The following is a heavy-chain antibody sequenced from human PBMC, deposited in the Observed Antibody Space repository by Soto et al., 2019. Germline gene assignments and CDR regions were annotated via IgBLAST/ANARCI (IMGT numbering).Heavy chain of an antibody. CDR2: IYHTGST. CDR1: GGSISSNKW. V-gene: IGHV4-4*02. D-gene: IGHD3-22*01. J-gene: IGHJ4*02. Sequence: QVQLQESGPGLVKPSGTLSLTCAVSGGSISSNKWWSWVRQPPGMGLEWIGEIYHTGSTNYNPSLRSRVTKSVDKSKNQFSLRLTSVAAAATAVYYCARSIRYAYDSSEGNFDYWGQGPLVTVSS. CDR3: ARSIRYAYDSSEGNFDY.